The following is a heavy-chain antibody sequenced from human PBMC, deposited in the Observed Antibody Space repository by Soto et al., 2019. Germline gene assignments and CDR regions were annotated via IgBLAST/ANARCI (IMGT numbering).Heavy chain of an antibody. D-gene: IGHD1-26*01. CDR2: IIPIFGTA. CDR3: AREGASGSHVGY. CDR1: VGTFRRAA. V-gene: IGHV1-69*01. Sequence: QVQLVQSGAEVKKPGSSVKVSCKAAVGTFRRAAISWVRQAPGLGLEWRGGIIPIFGTANYAQKFQVRVTITADDSTSTAYVELSSLITEDTAGYYCAREGASGSHVGYWGQGPGVTVSS. J-gene: IGHJ4*02.